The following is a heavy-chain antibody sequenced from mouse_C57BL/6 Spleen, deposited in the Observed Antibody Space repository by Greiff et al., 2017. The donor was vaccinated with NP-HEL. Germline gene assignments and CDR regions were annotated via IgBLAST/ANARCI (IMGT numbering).Heavy chain of an antibody. V-gene: IGHV2-6*01. Sequence: VKLVESGPGLVAPSQSLSITCTVSGFSLTSYGVDWVRQSPGKGLEWLGVIWGVGSTNYNSALKSRLSISKDNSKSQVFLKMNSLQTDDTAMYYCASEGGQGGFAYWGQGTLVTVSA. CDR2: IWGVGST. CDR1: GFSLTSYG. J-gene: IGHJ3*01. CDR3: ASEGGQGGFAY.